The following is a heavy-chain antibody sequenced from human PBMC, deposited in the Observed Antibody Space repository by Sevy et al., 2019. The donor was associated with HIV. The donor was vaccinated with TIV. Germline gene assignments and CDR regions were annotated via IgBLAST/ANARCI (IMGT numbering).Heavy chain of an antibody. D-gene: IGHD5-18*01. V-gene: IGHV3-23*01. Sequence: GGSLGLSCAASGFTFSSYAMSWVRQAPGKGLEWVSSISNSGSHTYYADSVKGRFTISRDNSKNTLYLQVNSLRAEDTAVYYCAKGESVQLWLLLDYWGQGTLVTVSS. CDR3: AKGESVQLWLLLDY. J-gene: IGHJ4*02. CDR1: GFTFSSYA. CDR2: ISNSGSHT.